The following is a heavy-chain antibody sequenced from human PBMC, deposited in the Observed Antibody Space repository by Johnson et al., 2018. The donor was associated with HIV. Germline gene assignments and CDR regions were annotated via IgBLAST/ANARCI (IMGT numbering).Heavy chain of an antibody. Sequence: VQLVESGGGVVQPGRSLRLSCAASGFTFSNYGMHWVRQAPGKGLEWVAGINWNSGRTGSADSLKGRFTISRDNPKHSVHLEMNSLRAEDTAVYYCARAPRPDAFDMWGQGTMVTVSS. J-gene: IGHJ3*02. CDR2: INWNSGRT. CDR3: ARAPRPDAFDM. V-gene: IGHV3-20*04. CDR1: GFTFSNYG.